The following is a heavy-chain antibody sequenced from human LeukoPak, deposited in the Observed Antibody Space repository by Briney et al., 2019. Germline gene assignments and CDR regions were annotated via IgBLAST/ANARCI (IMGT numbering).Heavy chain of an antibody. Sequence: SVKVSCKASGGTFSSYAISWVRQAPGQGLEWMGRIIPILGIANYAQKFQGRVTITADKSTSTAHMELSSLRSEDTAVYYCAPSTWFDPWGQGTLVTVSS. J-gene: IGHJ5*02. CDR2: IIPILGIA. D-gene: IGHD1-26*01. V-gene: IGHV1-69*04. CDR1: GGTFSSYA. CDR3: APSTWFDP.